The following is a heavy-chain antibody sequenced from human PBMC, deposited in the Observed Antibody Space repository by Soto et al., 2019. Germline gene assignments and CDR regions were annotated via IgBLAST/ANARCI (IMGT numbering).Heavy chain of an antibody. CDR2: ITSSGSNI. V-gene: IGHV3-21*01. CDR1: GFTFSSFS. Sequence: EVQLVESGGGLVKPGGSLRLSCAASGFTFSSFSMTWVRQAPGKGLEWVSSITSSGSNIYYADSVKGRFTISRDNAKNSLFLQMNSLRAEDTAVYSCAKGSLEGIVADFDYWGQGTLVTVSS. D-gene: IGHD3-3*01. J-gene: IGHJ4*02. CDR3: AKGSLEGIVADFDY.